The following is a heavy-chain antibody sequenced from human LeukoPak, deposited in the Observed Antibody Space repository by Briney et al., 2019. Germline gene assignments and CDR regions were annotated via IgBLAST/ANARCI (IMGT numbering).Heavy chain of an antibody. CDR2: ISASGGST. Sequence: PGGSLRLSCVASGFTFSSFAMSWVRQTPGKGLEWVSGISASGGSTYYADSVKGRFTISRDNSQNTLYLQMNSLRAEDTAVYYCAKCISGSYPNKPYDYWGQGALVTVSS. J-gene: IGHJ4*02. CDR3: AKCISGSYPNKPYDY. V-gene: IGHV3-23*01. CDR1: GFTFSSFA. D-gene: IGHD1-26*01.